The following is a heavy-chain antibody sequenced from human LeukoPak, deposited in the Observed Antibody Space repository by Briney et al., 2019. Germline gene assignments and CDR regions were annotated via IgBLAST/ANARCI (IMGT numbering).Heavy chain of an antibody. CDR2: IYHSGST. Sequence: SETLSLTCAVSGGSISRSNWWSWVRQPPGKGLEWIGEIYHSGSTNYNPSLKSRVTISVDKSKNQFSLKLSSVTAADTAVYYCARGPRRYYYGMGVWGQGTTVTVSS. CDR3: ARGPRRYYYGMGV. J-gene: IGHJ6*02. CDR1: GGSISRSNW. V-gene: IGHV4-4*02.